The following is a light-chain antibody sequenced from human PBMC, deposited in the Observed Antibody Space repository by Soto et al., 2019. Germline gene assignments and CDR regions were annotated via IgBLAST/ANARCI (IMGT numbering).Light chain of an antibody. V-gene: IGLV2-14*03. CDR2: DVY. Sequence: SVLPQAASASASPGQSITISCTGTRGDIGGYNYVSWYQQHPGKAPKLMIYDVYHRPSGVSNRFSASKSGNTASLTISGLQAEDEADYYCSSYTSSTTLVFGTGTKVTVL. CDR1: RGDIGGYNY. CDR3: SSYTSSTTLV. J-gene: IGLJ1*01.